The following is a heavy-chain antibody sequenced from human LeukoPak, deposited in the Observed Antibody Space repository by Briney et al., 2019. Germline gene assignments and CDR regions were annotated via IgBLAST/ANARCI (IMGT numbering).Heavy chain of an antibody. CDR1: GYSISSGYY. D-gene: IGHD6-13*01. CDR3: ARATGYSSSWSIYYFDY. Sequence: PSETLSLTCTVSGYSISSGYYWGWIRQPPGKGLEWIGSKHHSGSTYYNPSLQSRVTISVDTSKNQFSLKVTSVTAADTAVYYCARATGYSSSWSIYYFDYWGQGTLVTVSS. CDR2: KHHSGST. V-gene: IGHV4-38-2*02. J-gene: IGHJ4*02.